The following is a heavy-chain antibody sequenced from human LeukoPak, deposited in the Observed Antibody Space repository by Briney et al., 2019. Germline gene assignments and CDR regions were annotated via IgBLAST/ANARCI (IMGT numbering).Heavy chain of an antibody. D-gene: IGHD6-19*01. V-gene: IGHV1-18*01. CDR1: GYTFTSYG. Sequence: ASVKVSCTASGYTFTSYGISWVRQAPGQGLEWMGWISAYNGNTNYTQKLQGRVTMTTDTSTSTAYMELRSLRSDDTAVYYCARDGGSGWSDYYYGMDVWGQGTTVTVSS. CDR3: ARDGGSGWSDYYYGMDV. CDR2: ISAYNGNT. J-gene: IGHJ6*02.